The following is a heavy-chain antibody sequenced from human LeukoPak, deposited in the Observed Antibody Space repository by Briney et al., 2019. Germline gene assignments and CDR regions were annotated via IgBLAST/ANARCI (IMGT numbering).Heavy chain of an antibody. D-gene: IGHD3-22*01. CDR3: ARLPIVVITSGGY. CDR2: ISYDGSNK. J-gene: IGHJ4*02. CDR1: GFTFSSYG. V-gene: IGHV3-30*03. Sequence: GGSLRLSCAASGFTFSSYGMHWVRQAPGKGLEWVAVISYDGSNKYYADSVKGRFTILRDNSKNTLYLQMNSLRAEDTAVYYCARLPIVVITSGGYWGQGTLVTVSS.